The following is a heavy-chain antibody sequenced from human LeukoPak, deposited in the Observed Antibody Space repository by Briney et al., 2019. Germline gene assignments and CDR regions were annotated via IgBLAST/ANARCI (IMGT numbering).Heavy chain of an antibody. D-gene: IGHD3-10*01. CDR1: GFTFTSYA. J-gene: IGHJ4*02. CDR2: ISGSGGST. Sequence: GGSLRLSCAASGFTFTSYAMSWVRQAPGKGLEWVSTISGSGGSTYYANSVKGRFTISRDNSKNTLYLQMNSLRAEDTAVYYCAKGYGSGSSRYYFDYWGQGTLVTVSS. V-gene: IGHV3-23*01. CDR3: AKGYGSGSSRYYFDY.